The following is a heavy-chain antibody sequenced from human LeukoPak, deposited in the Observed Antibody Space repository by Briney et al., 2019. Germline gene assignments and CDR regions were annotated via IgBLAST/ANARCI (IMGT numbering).Heavy chain of an antibody. J-gene: IGHJ4*02. CDR1: GFIFTDAW. D-gene: IGHD2-15*01. CDR2: IKSKTDGGTT. V-gene: IGHV3-15*01. CDR3: AKSTPGPHCSGAGCPPTLTPFDS. Sequence: KTGGSLRLSCGASGFIFTDAWVSWVRQAPGKGLEWVGRIKSKTDGGTTDYGAPVEGRFTISRDDSKNTLYLQMSSLRADDTAVYYCAKSTPGPHCSGAGCPPTLTPFDSWGQGTLVTVSS.